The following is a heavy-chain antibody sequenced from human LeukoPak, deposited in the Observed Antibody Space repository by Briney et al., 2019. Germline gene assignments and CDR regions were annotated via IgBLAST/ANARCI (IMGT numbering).Heavy chain of an antibody. Sequence: ASVKVSCKASGYTFTGYYMHWVRQAPGQGLEWMGWINPNSGGTNYAQEFQGRVTMTRDTSISTAYMELSRLRSDDTAVYYCARDLEYGDYVNWFDPWGQGTLVTVSS. CDR2: INPNSGGT. CDR1: GYTFTGYY. CDR3: ARDLEYGDYVNWFDP. D-gene: IGHD4-17*01. J-gene: IGHJ5*02. V-gene: IGHV1-2*02.